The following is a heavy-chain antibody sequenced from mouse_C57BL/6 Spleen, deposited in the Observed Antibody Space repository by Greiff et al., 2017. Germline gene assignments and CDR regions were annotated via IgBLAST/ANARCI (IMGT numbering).Heavy chain of an antibody. J-gene: IGHJ3*01. D-gene: IGHD2-2*01. V-gene: IGHV3-6*01. CDR1: GYSITSGYY. CDR3: ARNGYDDEFAY. Sequence: EVQLQQSGPGLVKPSQSLSLTCSVTGYSITSGYYWNWIRQFPGNKLEWMGYISYDGSNNYNPSLKNPISITRDTSKNPFFLKLNSVTTEDTATYYCARNGYDDEFAYWGQGTLVTVSA. CDR2: ISYDGSN.